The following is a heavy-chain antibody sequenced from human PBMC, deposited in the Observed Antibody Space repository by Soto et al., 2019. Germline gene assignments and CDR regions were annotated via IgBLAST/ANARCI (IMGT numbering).Heavy chain of an antibody. CDR2: ITKSGGTT. CDR1: GFTFSSYA. Sequence: GGSLRLSCAASGFTFSSYAMTCVRQAPGKGLEWVSVITKSGGTTYYADSVKGRFTISRDNSKNTLYLQMNSLRAEDTAVYHCATSGEHYYGSGTYYYYGMEVWGQGTTVTVSS. J-gene: IGHJ6*02. D-gene: IGHD3-10*01. V-gene: IGHV3-23*01. CDR3: ATSGEHYYGSGTYYYYGMEV.